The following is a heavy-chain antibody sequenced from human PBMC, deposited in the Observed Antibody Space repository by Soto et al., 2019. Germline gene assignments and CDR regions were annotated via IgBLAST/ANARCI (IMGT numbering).Heavy chain of an antibody. CDR2: ISYDGSNK. V-gene: IGHV3-30*18. J-gene: IGHJ6*02. CDR3: AKDGYSSSWYAPQYGMDV. CDR1: GFTFSSYG. D-gene: IGHD6-13*01. Sequence: QVQLVESGGGVVQPGRSLRLSCAASGFTFSSYGMHWVRQAPGKGLEWVAVISYDGSNKYYADSVKGRFTISRDNSKNTLYLQMNSLRAEDTAVYYCAKDGYSSSWYAPQYGMDVWGQGTTFTVSS.